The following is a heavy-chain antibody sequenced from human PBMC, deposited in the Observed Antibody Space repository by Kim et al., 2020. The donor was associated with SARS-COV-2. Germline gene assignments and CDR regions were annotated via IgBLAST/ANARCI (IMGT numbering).Heavy chain of an antibody. D-gene: IGHD6-13*01. Sequence: SETLSLTCTVSGGSISSSSYYWGWIRQPPGKGLEWIGSIYYSGSTYYNPSLKSRVTISVDTSKNQFSLKLSSVTAADTAVYYCAREQQLGTNWFDPWGQGTLVTVSS. CDR2: IYYSGST. V-gene: IGHV4-39*02. J-gene: IGHJ5*02. CDR1: GGSISSSSYY. CDR3: AREQQLGTNWFDP.